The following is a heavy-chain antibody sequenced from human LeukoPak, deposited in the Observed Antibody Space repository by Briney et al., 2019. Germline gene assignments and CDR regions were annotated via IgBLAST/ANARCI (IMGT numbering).Heavy chain of an antibody. CDR1: GGSISSYY. CDR3: ARHVSSGSSGDFDY. D-gene: IGHD1-26*01. CDR2: IYYSGST. V-gene: IGHV4-59*08. Sequence: PSETLSLTCTVSGGSISSYYWSWIRQPPGKGLEWIGYIYYSGSTNYNPSLKSRVTISVDTSKNQFSLKLSSVTAADTAVYYCARHVSSGSSGDFDYWGQGTLVTVSS. J-gene: IGHJ4*02.